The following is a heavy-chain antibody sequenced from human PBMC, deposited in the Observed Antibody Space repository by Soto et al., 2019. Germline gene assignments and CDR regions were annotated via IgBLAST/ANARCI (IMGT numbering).Heavy chain of an antibody. J-gene: IGHJ6*02. CDR1: GGSISSSSYY. Sequence: PSETLSLTCTVSGGSISSSSYYWGWIRQPPGKGLEWIGSIYYSGSTYYNPSLKSRVTISVDTSKNQFSLKLSSVTAADTAVYYCARHAGSYYGSGSYSKYYYDGMDVWVRGTTVT. V-gene: IGHV4-39*01. D-gene: IGHD3-10*01. CDR2: IYYSGST. CDR3: ARHAGSYYGSGSYSKYYYDGMDV.